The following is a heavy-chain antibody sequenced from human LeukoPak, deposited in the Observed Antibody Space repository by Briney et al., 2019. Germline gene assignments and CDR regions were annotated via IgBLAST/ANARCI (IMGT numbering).Heavy chain of an antibody. CDR3: ARVYYDILTGYYRGNWFDP. CDR1: GYSISSGYY. Sequence: SETLSLTCAVSGYSISSGYYWGWIRQPPGKGLEWIGSIYHSGSTYYNPSLKSRVTISVDTSKNQFSLKLSSVTAADTAVYYCARVYYDILTGYYRGNWFDPWGQGTLVTVSS. V-gene: IGHV4-38-2*01. J-gene: IGHJ5*02. D-gene: IGHD3-9*01. CDR2: IYHSGST.